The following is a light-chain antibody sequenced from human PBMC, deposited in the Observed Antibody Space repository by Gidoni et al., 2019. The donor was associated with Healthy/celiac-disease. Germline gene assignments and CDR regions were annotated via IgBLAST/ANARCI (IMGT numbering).Light chain of an antibody. V-gene: IGKV4-1*01. Sequence: DIVMTQSPDSLAVSLGERATINCKSSQSVLYSSNNKNYLAWYQQKPGQPPKLLIYWASTREAGVPDRFSGSGSGTEFTLTISSLQAEDVAVYYCQQYYSTPRTFGQXTKVEIK. J-gene: IGKJ1*01. CDR1: QSVLYSSNNKNY. CDR2: WAS. CDR3: QQYYSTPRT.